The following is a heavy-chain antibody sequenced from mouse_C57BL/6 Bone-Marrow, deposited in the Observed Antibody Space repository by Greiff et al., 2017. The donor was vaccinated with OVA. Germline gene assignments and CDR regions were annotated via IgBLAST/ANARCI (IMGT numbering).Heavy chain of an antibody. D-gene: IGHD1-1*01. Sequence: EVQLVESGPGLVKPSQSLSLTCSVTGYSITSGYYWNWIRQFPGNKLEWMGYISYDGSNNYNPSLKNRISITRDTSKNQFFLKLNSVTTEDTATYYCARDGGYYGSSPYYFDYWGQGTTLTVSS. CDR1: GYSITSGYY. J-gene: IGHJ2*01. CDR3: ARDGGYYGSSPYYFDY. V-gene: IGHV3-6*01. CDR2: ISYDGSN.